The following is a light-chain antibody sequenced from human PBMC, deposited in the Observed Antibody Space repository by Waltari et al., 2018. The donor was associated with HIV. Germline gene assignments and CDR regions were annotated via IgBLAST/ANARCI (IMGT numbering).Light chain of an antibody. CDR3: CSFAGSYTWL. V-gene: IGLV2-11*01. CDR1: SSDVGGYHY. J-gene: IGLJ2*01. Sequence: QSALTQPRPVSGSPGQSVTIPCTGTSSDVGGYHYVSWYQQLTGKAPKLMIYDLTERPSGVPDRFSGSKSGNTASLTISGLQAEDEADYYCCSFAGSYTWLFGGGTKLTVL. CDR2: DLT.